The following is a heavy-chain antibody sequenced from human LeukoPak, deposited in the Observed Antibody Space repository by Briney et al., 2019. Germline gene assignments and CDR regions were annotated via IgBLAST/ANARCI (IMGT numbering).Heavy chain of an antibody. CDR3: AKLRGDYYDISGPDAFDI. Sequence: PGGSLRLSCAASGFTFSSYGMHWVRQAPGKGLEWVAVISYDGSNKYYSDSVKGRFTISRDNSKNTLYLQMNSQRAEDTAVYSCAKLRGDYYDISGPDAFDIWGQGTMVTVSS. J-gene: IGHJ3*02. CDR1: GFTFSSYG. D-gene: IGHD3-22*01. CDR2: ISYDGSNK. V-gene: IGHV3-30*18.